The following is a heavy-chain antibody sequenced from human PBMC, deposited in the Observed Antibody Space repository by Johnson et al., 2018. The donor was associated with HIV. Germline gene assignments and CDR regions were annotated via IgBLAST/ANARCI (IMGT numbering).Heavy chain of an antibody. CDR3: TTDSGWVPLEAFDI. Sequence: VQLVESGGGLVEPGGSLRLSCAVSGFNFNNAWMSWVRQAPGKGLEWLGRIKSKTDGGTTDYAAPVKGRFTISRDDSKNTLYLQMNSLKTEDTAVYYCTTDSGWVPLEAFDIWGQGTMVTVSS. CDR1: GFNFNNAW. D-gene: IGHD6-19*01. CDR2: IKSKTDGGTT. V-gene: IGHV3-15*01. J-gene: IGHJ3*02.